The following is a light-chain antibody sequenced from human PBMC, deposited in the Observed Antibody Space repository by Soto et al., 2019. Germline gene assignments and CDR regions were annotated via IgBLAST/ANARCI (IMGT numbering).Light chain of an antibody. CDR3: AAWDDSLV. CDR2: RNN. J-gene: IGLJ3*02. Sequence: QSVLTQPPSASGTPGQRVTISCSGSSSNIGRNDVYWYQQLPGSAPKIIIYRNNQRPSGVPDRFSGAKSGTSASLAISGLRSEDEADYYCAAWDDSLVFGGGTKVTVL. V-gene: IGLV1-47*01. CDR1: SSNIGRND.